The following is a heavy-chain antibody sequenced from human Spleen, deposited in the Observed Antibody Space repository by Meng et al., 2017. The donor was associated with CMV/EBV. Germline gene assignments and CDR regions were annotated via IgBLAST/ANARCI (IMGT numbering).Heavy chain of an antibody. CDR1: GGSISSGGYY. J-gene: IGHJ5*02. D-gene: IGHD3-22*01. Sequence: NLSLTCTVSGGSISSGGYYWSWIRQHPGKGLEWIGYIYYSGSTYYNPSLKSRVTISVDTSKNQFSLKLSSVTAADTAVYYCAREYYYDSSGYYPTRRIGSWFDPWGQGTLVTVSS. V-gene: IGHV4-31*03. CDR2: IYYSGST. CDR3: AREYYYDSSGYYPTRRIGSWFDP.